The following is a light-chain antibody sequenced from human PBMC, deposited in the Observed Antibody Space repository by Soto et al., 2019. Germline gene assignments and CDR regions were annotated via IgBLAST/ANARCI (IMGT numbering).Light chain of an antibody. CDR1: QSVSSSY. CDR3: QQYGSSPLT. J-gene: IGKJ1*01. CDR2: VAS. Sequence: EIVLTQSPGTLSLSPGERATLSCRASQSVSSSYLAWYQQKPGQAPRLLIYVASSRATGIPDRFSGSGSGTDFSVTISRLEPEDFAVYYCQQYGSSPLTFGQGTKVEIK. V-gene: IGKV3-20*01.